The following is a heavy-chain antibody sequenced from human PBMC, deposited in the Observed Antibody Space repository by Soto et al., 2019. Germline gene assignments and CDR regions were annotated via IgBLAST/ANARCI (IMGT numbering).Heavy chain of an antibody. Sequence: QVQLVQSGAEVKKPGSSVKVSCRASGGTFSNYAISWVRQAPGQGLEWMGGIVPIFGTANYAQKFQGRITITADESTSTVYMELSSLRSDDTAVYYCASPTGKLDYWGQGTLVTVSS. D-gene: IGHD2-8*02. V-gene: IGHV1-69*01. CDR2: IVPIFGTA. J-gene: IGHJ4*02. CDR3: ASPTGKLDY. CDR1: GGTFSNYA.